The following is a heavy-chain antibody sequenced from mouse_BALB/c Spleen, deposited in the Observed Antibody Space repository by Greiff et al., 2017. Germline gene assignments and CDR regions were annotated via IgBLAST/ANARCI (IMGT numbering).Heavy chain of an antibody. CDR3: ARGIYYDYDVHFDY. Sequence: QVQLQQSGPELVKPGASVRISCKASGYTFTSYYIHWVKQRPGQGLEWIGWIYPGNVNTKYNEKFKGKATLTADKSSSTAYMQLSSLTSEDSAVYFCARGIYYDYDVHFDYWGQGTTLTVSS. CDR1: GYTFTSYY. D-gene: IGHD2-4*01. J-gene: IGHJ2*01. CDR2: IYPGNVNT. V-gene: IGHV1S56*01.